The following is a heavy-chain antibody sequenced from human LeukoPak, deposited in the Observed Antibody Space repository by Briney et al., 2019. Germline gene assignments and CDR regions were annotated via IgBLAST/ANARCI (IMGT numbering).Heavy chain of an antibody. CDR2: IRSNGDTE. J-gene: IGHJ4*02. V-gene: IGHV3-23*01. CDR1: GFTFSRIA. CDR3: AKGQELDDGVFDS. D-gene: IGHD1-1*01. Sequence: GGSLRLSCAASGFTFSRIAMTWVRPAPGKGLEWVSPIRSNGDTEYNADSVRGRFAITRDNSKNALFLQMNSLRVEDTAIYCCAKGQELDDGVFDSWGQGTLVTVSS.